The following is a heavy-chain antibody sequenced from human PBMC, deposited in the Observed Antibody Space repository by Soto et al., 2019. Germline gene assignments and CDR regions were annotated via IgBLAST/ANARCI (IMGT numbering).Heavy chain of an antibody. Sequence: PGGSLRLSCAASGFTFSSYSMNWVRQAPGKGLEWVSYISSSSSTIYYADSVKGRFTISRDNAKNSLYLQMNSLRGEDTAVYYCASAIVTYYYDSSGYGNFDYWGQGTLVTVSS. V-gene: IGHV3-48*04. J-gene: IGHJ4*02. CDR3: ASAIVTYYYDSSGYGNFDY. D-gene: IGHD3-22*01. CDR1: GFTFSSYS. CDR2: ISSSSSTI.